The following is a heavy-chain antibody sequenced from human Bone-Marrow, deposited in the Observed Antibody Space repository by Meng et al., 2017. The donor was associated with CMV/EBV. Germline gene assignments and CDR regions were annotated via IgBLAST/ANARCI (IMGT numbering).Heavy chain of an antibody. Sequence: ASVKVSCKASGYTFTSYDINWVRQATGQGLEWMGWMNPNSGNTGYAQKFQGRVTMTRNTSISTAYMELSSLRSEDTAVYYCARGGFGDCSSTSCFFYYYYYGMDVWGQGTTVTVPS. CDR2: MNPNSGNT. CDR3: ARGGFGDCSSTSCFFYYYYYGMDV. D-gene: IGHD2-2*01. J-gene: IGHJ6*02. CDR1: GYTFTSYD. V-gene: IGHV1-8*01.